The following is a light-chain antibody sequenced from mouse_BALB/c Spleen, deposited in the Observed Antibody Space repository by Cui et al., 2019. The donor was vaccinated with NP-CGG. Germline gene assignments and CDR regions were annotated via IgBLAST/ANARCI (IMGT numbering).Light chain of an antibody. CDR2: GTS. V-gene: IGLV1*01. CDR3: ALWYSNHWV. Sequence: AVVTQESALTTSPGGTVTLTCRSSTGAVTTSNYANWVQEKPDHLFTGLMGGTSNRAPGVPARFSGSLIGDKAALTITGAQTEDEAIYFCALWYSNHWVFGGGTKLTVL. CDR1: TGAVTTSNY. J-gene: IGLJ1*01.